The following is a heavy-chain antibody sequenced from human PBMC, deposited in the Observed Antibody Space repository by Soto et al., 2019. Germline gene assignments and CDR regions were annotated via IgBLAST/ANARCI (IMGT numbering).Heavy chain of an antibody. D-gene: IGHD6-6*01. V-gene: IGHV3-33*01. CDR3: ARDDIRRQLGHYYGMDV. CDR2: IWYDGSNK. J-gene: IGHJ6*02. CDR1: GFTFSSYG. Sequence: QVQLVESGGGVVQPGRSVRLSCAASGFTFSSYGMHWVRQAPGKGLEWVAVIWYDGSNKYYADSVKGRFTISRDNSKNTLYLQMNSLRAEDTAVYYCARDDIRRQLGHYYGMDVWGQGTTVTVSS.